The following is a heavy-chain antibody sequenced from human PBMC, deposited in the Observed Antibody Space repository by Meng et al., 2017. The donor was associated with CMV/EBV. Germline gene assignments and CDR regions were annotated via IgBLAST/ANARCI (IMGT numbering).Heavy chain of an antibody. V-gene: IGHV1-8*03. CDR1: GYTFTSYD. D-gene: IGHD6-13*01. CDR2: MNPNSGNT. CDR3: ARMGQSYSSSWYAPYYYYYGMDV. J-gene: IGHJ6*02. Sequence: ASVKVSCKASGYTFTSYDINWVRQATGQGLEWMGWMNPNSGNTGYAQKFQGRVTITRNTSIGTAYMELSSLRSEDTAVYYCARMGQSYSSSWYAPYYYYYGMDVWGQGTTVTVSS.